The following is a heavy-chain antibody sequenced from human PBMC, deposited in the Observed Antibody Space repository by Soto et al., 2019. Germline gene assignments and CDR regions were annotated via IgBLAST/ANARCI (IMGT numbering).Heavy chain of an antibody. D-gene: IGHD3-10*01. Sequence: QVQLVESGGGVVQPGRSLRLSCAASGFTFSSYAMHWVRQAPGKGLEWVAVISYDGSNKYYADSVKGRFTISRDNSKNTLYLQMNSLRAEDTAVYYCARGRYYYGSGLHRYYWGQGTLVTVSS. J-gene: IGHJ4*02. V-gene: IGHV3-30-3*01. CDR3: ARGRYYYGSGLHRYY. CDR2: ISYDGSNK. CDR1: GFTFSSYA.